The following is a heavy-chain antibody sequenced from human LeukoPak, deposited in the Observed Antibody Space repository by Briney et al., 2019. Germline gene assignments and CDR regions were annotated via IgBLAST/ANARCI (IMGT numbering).Heavy chain of an antibody. D-gene: IGHD4-17*01. Sequence: SETLSLTCTVSGGSVSTYYWSWIRQPPGKGLEWIGYIYYSGSTNYNPSLKSRVTISVDTSKNQFSLKLSSVTAADTAVYYCARGDPRTTVTTLGRINWFDPWGQGTLVTVSS. V-gene: IGHV4-59*02. J-gene: IGHJ5*02. CDR2: IYYSGST. CDR3: ARGDPRTTVTTLGRINWFDP. CDR1: GGSVSTYY.